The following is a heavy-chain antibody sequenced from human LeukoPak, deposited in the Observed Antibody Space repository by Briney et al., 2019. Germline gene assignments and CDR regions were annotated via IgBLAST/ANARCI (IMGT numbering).Heavy chain of an antibody. CDR3: ARGRWGLAAAGTYDF. D-gene: IGHD6-13*01. CDR1: GYTLIISD. Sequence: GASVKVSCKASGYTLIISDINWVRQATGQGPEWMGWIKPKSGRAGYAKKFQARLSLTMNTSITTAYMELSSLRFDDTAVYYCARGRWGLAAAGTYDFWGQGNLITVSS. V-gene: IGHV1-8*01. J-gene: IGHJ4*02. CDR2: IKPKSGRA.